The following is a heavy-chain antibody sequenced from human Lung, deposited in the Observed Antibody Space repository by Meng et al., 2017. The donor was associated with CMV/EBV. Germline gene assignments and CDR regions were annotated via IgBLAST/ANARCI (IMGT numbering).Heavy chain of an antibody. D-gene: IGHD3-10*01. CDR3: LRRSGGSV. CDR2: IPHRGSS. CDR1: GDSITNHNW. J-gene: IGHJ1*01. Sequence: VRLRGSGQALVKPSETLPLPCAVSGDSITNHNWWAWVRQPPGKGLEWIGEIPHRGSSAYNPSLKSRVSMSIDKSKNQFSLKLTSVTAADTAVYHCLRRSGGSVWGQGTLVTVSS. V-gene: IGHV4-4*02.